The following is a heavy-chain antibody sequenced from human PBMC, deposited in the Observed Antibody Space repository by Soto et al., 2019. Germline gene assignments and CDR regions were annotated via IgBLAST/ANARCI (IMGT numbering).Heavy chain of an antibody. CDR3: ATVGHCITSSCKHYYYYYGTDV. Sequence: ASVKVSCKASGYSFSFYGINWVRQAPGQGLEWMGWISAYNGNTNYAQKLQGRVTMTTDTSTSTAYMELRSLRSDDTAVYYCATVGHCITSSCKHYYYYYGTDVWGQGTTVTVSS. CDR2: ISAYNGNT. J-gene: IGHJ6*02. D-gene: IGHD2-2*01. CDR1: GYSFSFYG. V-gene: IGHV1-18*01.